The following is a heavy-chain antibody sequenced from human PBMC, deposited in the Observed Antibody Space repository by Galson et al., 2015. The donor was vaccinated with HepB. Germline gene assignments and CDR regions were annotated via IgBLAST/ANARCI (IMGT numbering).Heavy chain of an antibody. CDR2: IIPIFGIA. Sequence: SVKVSCKASGGTFSSYAISWVRQAPGQGLEWMGGIIPIFGIANYAQKFQGRVTITADESTSTAYMELSSLRSEDTAVYYCARAAVAGKFFNYWGQGTLVTVSS. D-gene: IGHD6-19*01. CDR1: GGTFSSYA. J-gene: IGHJ4*02. CDR3: ARAAVAGKFFNY. V-gene: IGHV1-69*13.